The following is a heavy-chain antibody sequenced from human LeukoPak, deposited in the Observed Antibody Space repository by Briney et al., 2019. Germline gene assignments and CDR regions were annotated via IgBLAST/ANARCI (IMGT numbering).Heavy chain of an antibody. Sequence: GGSLRLSCVASGFTFSSYSMNWVRQAPGKGLEWVSSISSSSSYIYYADSVKGRFTISRDNAKNSLYLQMNSLRAEDTAVYYCARGRGYYDFWSGPDAFDIWGQGTMVTVSS. V-gene: IGHV3-21*01. CDR2: ISSSSSYI. D-gene: IGHD3-3*01. CDR3: ARGRGYYDFWSGPDAFDI. CDR1: GFTFSSYS. J-gene: IGHJ3*02.